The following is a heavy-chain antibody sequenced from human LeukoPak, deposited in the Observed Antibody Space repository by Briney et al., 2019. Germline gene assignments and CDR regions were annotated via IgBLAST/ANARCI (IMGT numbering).Heavy chain of an antibody. CDR2: IYYTGAA. D-gene: IGHD4-17*01. Sequence: SETLSLTCTVSGGSISGYFWGWIRQPPGEGLEFIGYIYYTGAASYRPSLSNRVTMSVDTSKNQFSLKLTSVTAADTAVYYCAKFATVTTPNWIDPWGQGILVTVSS. CDR3: AKFATVTTPNWIDP. V-gene: IGHV4-59*03. CDR1: GGSISGYF. J-gene: IGHJ5*02.